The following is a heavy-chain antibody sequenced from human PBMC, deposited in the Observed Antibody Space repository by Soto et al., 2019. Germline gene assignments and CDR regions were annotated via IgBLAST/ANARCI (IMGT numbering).Heavy chain of an antibody. Sequence: GSLRLSCAASGFTFSSYSMNWVRQAPGKGLEWVSSISSSSSYIYYADSVKGRFTISRDNAKNSLYLQMNSLRAEDTAVYYCARDLSEVPAAEFAAMMDVWGKGTTVTVSS. V-gene: IGHV3-21*01. CDR3: ARDLSEVPAAEFAAMMDV. CDR2: ISSSSSYI. J-gene: IGHJ6*04. D-gene: IGHD2-2*01. CDR1: GFTFSSYS.